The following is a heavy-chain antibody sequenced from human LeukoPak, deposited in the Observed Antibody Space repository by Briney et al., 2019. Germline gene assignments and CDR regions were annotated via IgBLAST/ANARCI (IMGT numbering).Heavy chain of an antibody. D-gene: IGHD6-19*01. CDR3: ARTKSGWYYSDY. CDR2: VYYSGTA. CDR1: GGSISSYY. V-gene: IGHV4-59*08. J-gene: IGHJ4*02. Sequence: KPSETLSLTCTVSGGSISSYYWSWVRQPPGKGLELIGYVYYSGTANYNPSLESRVTILVDTSKNQFSLNLRSVTAADTAVYYCARTKSGWYYSDYWGQGTLVSVSS.